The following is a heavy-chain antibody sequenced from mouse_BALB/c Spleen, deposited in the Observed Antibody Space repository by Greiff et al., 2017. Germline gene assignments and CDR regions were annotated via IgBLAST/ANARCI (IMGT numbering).Heavy chain of an antibody. V-gene: IGHV3-2*02. J-gene: IGHJ4*01. CDR3: ARSRYDGYYYAMDY. CDR2: ISYSGST. CDR1: GYSITSDYA. D-gene: IGHD2-14*01. Sequence: VQLKESGPGLVKPSQSLSLTCTVTGYSITSDYAWNWIRQFPGNKLEWMGYISYSGSTSYNPSLKSRISITRDTSKNQFFLQLNSVTTEDTATYYCARSRYDGYYYAMDYWGQGTSVTVSS.